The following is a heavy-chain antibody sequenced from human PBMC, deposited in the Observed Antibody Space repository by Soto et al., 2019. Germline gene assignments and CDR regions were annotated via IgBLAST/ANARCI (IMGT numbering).Heavy chain of an antibody. V-gene: IGHV4-30-2*02. D-gene: IGHD3-22*01. CDR1: GGSIISGGYS. CDR3: AREFYYDSSGIGFDS. J-gene: IGHJ4*02. Sequence: PSETLSLTCAVSGGSIISGGYSWSWIRQPPGKGLEWIGYIYHSGSTYYNPSLKSRVTISVDRSKNQFSLKLSSVTAADTAIYYCAREFYYDSSGIGFDSWGQGTLVTVSS. CDR2: IYHSGST.